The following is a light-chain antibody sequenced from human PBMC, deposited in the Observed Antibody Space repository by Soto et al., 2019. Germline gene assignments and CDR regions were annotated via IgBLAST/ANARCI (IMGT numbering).Light chain of an antibody. CDR3: ETWDSNTPYV. J-gene: IGLJ1*01. CDR1: SGHSSYI. CDR2: LEGSGSY. V-gene: IGLV4-60*03. Sequence: QPVLTQSSSGSASLGFSVKITCTLSSGHSSYIIAWHQQQPGKAPRYLMKLEGSGSYNKGSGVPDRFSGSSSGADRYLTISNLQSEDEADYYCETWDSNTPYVFGRGTRVTV.